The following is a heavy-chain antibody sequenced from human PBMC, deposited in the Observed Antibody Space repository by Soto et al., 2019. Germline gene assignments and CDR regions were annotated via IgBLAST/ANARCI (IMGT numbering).Heavy chain of an antibody. CDR2: ISSSSSYI. Sequence: PGGPRRLSGSSLALTFVPFTITWVRQAPGTGLRWVSSISSSSSYIYYADSVKGRFTISRDNAKNSLYLQMNSLRAEDTAVYYCARARTIGYYTTAVSQKYDYWGQGNLVTVSS. CDR1: ALTFVPFT. V-gene: IGHV3-21*01. D-gene: IGHD2-8*01. CDR3: ARARTIGYYTTAVSQKYDY. J-gene: IGHJ4*02.